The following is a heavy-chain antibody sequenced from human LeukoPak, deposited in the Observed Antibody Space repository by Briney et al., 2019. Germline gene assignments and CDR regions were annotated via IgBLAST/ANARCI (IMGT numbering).Heavy chain of an antibody. D-gene: IGHD5-24*01. CDR3: ARDDGIRDGYNSGIDY. V-gene: IGHV1-24*01. CDR1: GHTLSDLT. CDR2: FDPGNGEI. Sequence: ASVKVSCKVSGHTLSDLTMHWVRQAPGKGLEWMGGFDPGNGEIIYAQKFQGRVTMTEDASTDTAYMELSSLKSEDTAVYYCARDDGIRDGYNSGIDYWGQGTLVTVSS. J-gene: IGHJ4*02.